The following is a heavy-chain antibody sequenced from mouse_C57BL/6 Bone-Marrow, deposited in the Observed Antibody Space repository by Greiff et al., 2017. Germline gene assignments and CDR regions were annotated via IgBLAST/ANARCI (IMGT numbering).Heavy chain of an antibody. J-gene: IGHJ4*01. CDR3: ARWYNSLGDD. Sequence: QVQLQQPGAELVKPGASVKLSCKASGYTFTSYWMHWVKQRPGQGLEWIGMIHPTGGGTNYNEKFKSKATLTVDKSSSTAYMQLSRLTSEDSAVDYCARWYNSLGDDWGQGTSVTVSS. CDR1: GYTFTSYW. CDR2: IHPTGGGT. V-gene: IGHV1-64*01. D-gene: IGHD3-1*01.